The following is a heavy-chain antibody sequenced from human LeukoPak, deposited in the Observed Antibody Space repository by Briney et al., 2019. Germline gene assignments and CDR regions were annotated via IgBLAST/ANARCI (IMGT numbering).Heavy chain of an antibody. CDR2: IKQDGSEK. CDR1: GFPFSSYW. Sequence: GGSLRLSCAASGFPFSSYWMSWVRQAPGKGLEWVANIKQDGSEKYYVDSVKGRFTISRDNAKNSLYLQMNSLRAEDTAVYYCARGDYGDYAFDYWGQGTLVTVSS. J-gene: IGHJ4*02. V-gene: IGHV3-7*03. D-gene: IGHD4-17*01. CDR3: ARGDYGDYAFDY.